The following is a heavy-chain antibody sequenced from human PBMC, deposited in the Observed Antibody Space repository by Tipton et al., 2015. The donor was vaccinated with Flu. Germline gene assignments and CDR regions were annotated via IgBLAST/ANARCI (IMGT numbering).Heavy chain of an antibody. CDR1: GGSISSGSYY. Sequence: TLSLTCTVSGGSISSGSYYWSWIRQPAGKGLEWIGRIYTSGSTNYNPSLKSRVTISVDTSKNQFSLKLSSVTAADTAVYYCARDPFQLWSYWGRGTPVTVSS. J-gene: IGHJ4*02. D-gene: IGHD5-18*01. CDR2: IYTSGST. CDR3: ARDPFQLWSY. V-gene: IGHV4-61*02.